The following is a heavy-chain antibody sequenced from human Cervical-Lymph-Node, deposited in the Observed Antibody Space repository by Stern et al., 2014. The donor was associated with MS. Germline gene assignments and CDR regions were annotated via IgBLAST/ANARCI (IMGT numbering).Heavy chain of an antibody. V-gene: IGHV5-51*03. D-gene: IGHD6-13*01. Sequence: EVQLVESGAELKKPGESLRISCKGSGYSLTNTWIGWVRQMPGKGLEWMGIIYPGDSETSDSPSFQGQVTISADKSINTAYLQWSSLKASDTAMYYCARGRGIALRPDYWGQGTLVTVSS. CDR3: ARGRGIALRPDY. J-gene: IGHJ4*02. CDR2: IYPGDSET. CDR1: GYSLTNTW.